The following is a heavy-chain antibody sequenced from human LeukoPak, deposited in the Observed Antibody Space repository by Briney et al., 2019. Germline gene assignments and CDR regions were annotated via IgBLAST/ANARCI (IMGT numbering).Heavy chain of an antibody. D-gene: IGHD5-18*01. CDR2: ISAYNGNT. CDR3: ARDVDTAMETALDASDI. CDR1: GYTFTSYG. V-gene: IGHV1-18*01. J-gene: IGHJ3*02. Sequence: GASVKVSCKASGYTFTSYGISWVGQAPGQGLEWMGWISAYNGNTNYAQTLQGRVTMTTDTSTRQAYMELRSLTSDDTAVYYCARDVDTAMETALDASDIWGQGRTATVYS.